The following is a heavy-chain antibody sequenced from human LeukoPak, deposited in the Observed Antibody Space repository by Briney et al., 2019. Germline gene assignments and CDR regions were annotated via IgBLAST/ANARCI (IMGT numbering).Heavy chain of an antibody. Sequence: PSETLSLTCSVSGGSISSHYWSWIRQPPGKGLEWIGYIYYSGSTKYNPSLKSRVTISVDTSKNQFSLKLSSVTAADTAVYYCARGYYYFDYWGQGTLVTVSS. CDR1: GGSISSHY. V-gene: IGHV4-59*11. J-gene: IGHJ4*02. CDR3: ARGYYYFDY. CDR2: IYYSGST. D-gene: IGHD1-26*01.